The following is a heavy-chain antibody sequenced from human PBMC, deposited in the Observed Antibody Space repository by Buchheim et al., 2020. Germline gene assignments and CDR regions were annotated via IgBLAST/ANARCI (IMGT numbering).Heavy chain of an antibody. CDR3: ARDSRDSSYTRSYYYYYMDV. V-gene: IGHV3-74*01. CDR1: GFTFSSYW. CDR2: INSDGSST. Sequence: EVQLVESGGGLVQPGGSLRLSCAASGFTFSSYWMHWVRQAPGKGLVWVSRINSDGSSTSYADSVKGRFTISRDNSKNTLYLQMNSLRAEDTAVYYCARDSRDSSYTRSYYYYYMDVWGKGTT. D-gene: IGHD1-14*01. J-gene: IGHJ6*03.